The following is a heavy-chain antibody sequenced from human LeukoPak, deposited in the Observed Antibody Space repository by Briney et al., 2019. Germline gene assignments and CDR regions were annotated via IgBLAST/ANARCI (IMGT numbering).Heavy chain of an antibody. J-gene: IGHJ4*02. D-gene: IGHD1-26*01. CDR3: ARGQGGNYYLNYFDY. CDR2: FYYSGST. CDR1: GGSLSTYY. V-gene: IGHV4-59*01. Sequence: PSETLSLTCTVTGGSLSTYYWSWIRQPPGKGLEWIGHFYYSGSTTYNPSLKSRVTFSVDTSTNQFSLKLTSVTAADTALYYCARGQGGNYYLNYFDYWGQGALVTVSS.